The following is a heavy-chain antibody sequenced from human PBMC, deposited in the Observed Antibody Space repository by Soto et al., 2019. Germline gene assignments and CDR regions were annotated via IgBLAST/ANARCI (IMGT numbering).Heavy chain of an antibody. Sequence: PGGSLRLSCAASGFTFSSYAMSWVRQAPGKGLEWVSAISGSGGSTYYADSVKGRFTISRDNSKNTLYLQMNSLRSEDTAVYYCAGERKMTTVTTIWIYDAFDIWGQGTMVTVSS. CDR1: GFTFSSYA. CDR2: ISGSGGST. V-gene: IGHV3-23*01. CDR3: AGERKMTTVTTIWIYDAFDI. J-gene: IGHJ3*02. D-gene: IGHD4-4*01.